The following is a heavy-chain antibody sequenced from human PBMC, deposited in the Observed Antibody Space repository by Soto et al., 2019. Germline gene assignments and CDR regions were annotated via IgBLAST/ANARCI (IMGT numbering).Heavy chain of an antibody. V-gene: IGHV4-31*03. CDR2: IYYSGST. J-gene: IGHJ5*02. CDR1: GGSISSGGYY. D-gene: IGHD3-10*01. Sequence: SETLSLTCTVSGGSISSGGYYWSWIRQHPGKGLEWIGYIYYSGSTYYNPSLKSRVTISVDTFKNQFSLKLSFVTAADTAVYYCARERIWVRGNWFDPWGQGTLVTVSS. CDR3: ARERIWVRGNWFDP.